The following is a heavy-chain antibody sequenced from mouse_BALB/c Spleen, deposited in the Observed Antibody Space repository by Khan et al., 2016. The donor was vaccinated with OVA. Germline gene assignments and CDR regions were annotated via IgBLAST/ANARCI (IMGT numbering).Heavy chain of an antibody. D-gene: IGHD1-1*01. V-gene: IGHV1-77*01. CDR1: GYTFTDYV. CDR2: IYPGSGST. Sequence: QVQLQQSGPELVKPGASVKMSCKVSGYTFTDYVITWVKQRTGQGLEWIGEIYPGSGSTYYHEKFKGKATLTADKSSNTVNMQVSRLTSEDSAVYFCARSYDGTWFAYWGQGTLVTVSA. CDR3: ARSYDGTWFAY. J-gene: IGHJ3*01.